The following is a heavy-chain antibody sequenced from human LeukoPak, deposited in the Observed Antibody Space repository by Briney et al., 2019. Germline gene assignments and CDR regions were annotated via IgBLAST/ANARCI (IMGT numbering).Heavy chain of an antibody. CDR1: RGSISNYY. CDR2: IYYSGST. CDR3: ARGESFDY. V-gene: IGHV4-59*01. Sequence: SETLSLTCTVSRGSISNYYWSWIRQPPGKGLEWIGYIYYSGSTNYNPSLKSRVTTSVDTSKNQFSLKLNSVTVADTAVYYCARGESFDYWGQGTLVTVSS. D-gene: IGHD5-24*01. J-gene: IGHJ4*02.